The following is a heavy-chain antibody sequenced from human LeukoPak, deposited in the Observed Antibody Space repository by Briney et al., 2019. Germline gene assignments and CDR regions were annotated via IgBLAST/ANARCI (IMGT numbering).Heavy chain of an antibody. Sequence: GRSLRLSCAASGFTFSSYEMNWVRQAPGKGLEWVSYISSSGSTIYYADSVKGRFTISRDNAKNSLYLQMNSLRAEDTAVYYCARDLYYGSGSFGDYYYGMDVWGQGTTVTVSS. J-gene: IGHJ6*02. CDR1: GFTFSSYE. CDR2: ISSSGSTI. D-gene: IGHD3-10*01. CDR3: ARDLYYGSGSFGDYYYGMDV. V-gene: IGHV3-48*03.